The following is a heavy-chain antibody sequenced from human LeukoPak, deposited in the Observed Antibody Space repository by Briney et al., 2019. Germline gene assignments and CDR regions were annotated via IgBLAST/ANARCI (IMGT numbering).Heavy chain of an antibody. CDR3: AKKIGTGPGHNWFDP. J-gene: IGHJ5*02. CDR2: ISDSGDNT. D-gene: IGHD2-8*02. V-gene: IGHV3-23*01. CDR1: GFNFGSYY. Sequence: GGSLRLSCAASGFNFGSYYMTWVHQAPRKGLEWVSLISDSGDNTYYADSVKGRFTVSRDNSRDTLYLQMNSLRAEDTALYYCAKKIGTGPGHNWFDPWGQGTLVTVSS.